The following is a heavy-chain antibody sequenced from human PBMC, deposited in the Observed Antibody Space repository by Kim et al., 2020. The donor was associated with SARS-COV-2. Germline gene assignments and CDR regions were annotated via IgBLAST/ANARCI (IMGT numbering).Heavy chain of an antibody. V-gene: IGHV4-59*01. CDR3: ARDAIGAYCNNWFDP. Sequence: PALKSRCPISVDTAKTQFSLKLSSVTAADTAVYYCARDAIGAYCNNWFDPWGQGTLVTVSS. D-gene: IGHD2-15*01. J-gene: IGHJ5*02.